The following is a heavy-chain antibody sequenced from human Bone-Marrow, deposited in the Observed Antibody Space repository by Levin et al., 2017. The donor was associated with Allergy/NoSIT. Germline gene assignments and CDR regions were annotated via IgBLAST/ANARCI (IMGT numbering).Heavy chain of an antibody. Sequence: SQTLSLTCTVSGGSISSYYWSWLRQPPGKGLEWIGYIYYSGSTNYNPSLKSRVTISVDTSKNQFSLKLSSVTAADTAVYYCARAPSSGWSDYWGQGTLVTVSS. J-gene: IGHJ4*02. CDR3: ARAPSSGWSDY. CDR2: IYYSGST. V-gene: IGHV4-59*01. CDR1: GGSISSYY. D-gene: IGHD6-19*01.